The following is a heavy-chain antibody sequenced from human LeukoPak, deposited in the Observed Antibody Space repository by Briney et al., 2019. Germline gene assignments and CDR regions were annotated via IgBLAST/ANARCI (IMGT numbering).Heavy chain of an antibody. D-gene: IGHD5-24*01. V-gene: IGHV3-30-3*01. Sequence: GGSLRLSCAASGFTFSSYAMHWVRQAPGKGLEWVAVISYDGSNKYCADSVKGRFTISRDNSKNTLYLQMNSLRAEDTAVYYCARDLGRDGYNGAFDIWGQGTMVTVSS. CDR2: ISYDGSNK. CDR3: ARDLGRDGYNGAFDI. J-gene: IGHJ3*02. CDR1: GFTFSSYA.